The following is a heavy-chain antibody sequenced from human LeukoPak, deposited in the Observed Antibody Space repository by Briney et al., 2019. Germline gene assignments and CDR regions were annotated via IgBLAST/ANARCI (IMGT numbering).Heavy chain of an antibody. D-gene: IGHD3-22*01. CDR3: ARNDRGAFDI. V-gene: IGHV3-74*01. Sequence: GGSLRLSCVASGFTLRSYWMHWVRQVPGKGLVWVSRINNAGSSTNYADSVKGRFTISRDNSKNTVYLQMSSLRVEDTAVYYCARNDRGAFDIWGQGTMVTVSS. CDR1: GFTLRSYW. J-gene: IGHJ3*02. CDR2: INNAGSST.